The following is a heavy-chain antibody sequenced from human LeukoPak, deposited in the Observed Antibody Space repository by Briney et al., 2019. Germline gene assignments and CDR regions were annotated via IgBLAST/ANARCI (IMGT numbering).Heavy chain of an antibody. V-gene: IGHV3-11*06. D-gene: IGHD4-23*01. J-gene: IGHJ4*02. CDR1: GFTFSNYY. CDR3: ARVSLLDDGGLGDY. CDR2: ISGGSSYT. Sequence: GGSLRLSCAASGFTFSNYYMTWFRQAPGKGLEWVSYISGGSSYTNFADSVKGRFTISRDNAKNSLYLQMNSLRAEDTAVYYCARVSLLDDGGLGDYWGQGTLVTVSS.